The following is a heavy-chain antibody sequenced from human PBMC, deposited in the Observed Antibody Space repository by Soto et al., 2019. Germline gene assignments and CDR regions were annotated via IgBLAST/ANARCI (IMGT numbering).Heavy chain of an antibody. CDR2: IYYSGST. Sequence: QVQLQESGPGLVKPSQTLSLTCTVSGGSISSGDYYWRWICQPPGKGLEWIGYIYYSGSTYYNPPHKRRVTLSVDTSKNQYSLKLSSVTAADTAVYYCARVPYYWGQGTLVTVSS. CDR1: GGSISSGDYY. J-gene: IGHJ4*02. CDR3: ARVPYY. V-gene: IGHV4-30-4*01.